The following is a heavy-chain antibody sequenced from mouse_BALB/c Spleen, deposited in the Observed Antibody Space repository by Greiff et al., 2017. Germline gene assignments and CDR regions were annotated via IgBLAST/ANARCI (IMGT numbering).Heavy chain of an antibody. Sequence: EVHLVESGGGLVKPGGSLKLSCAASGFTFSDYYMYWVRQTPEKRLEWVATISDGGSYTYYPDSVKGRFTISRDNAKNNLYLQMSSLKSEDTAMYYCARDLPLGFAYWGQGTLVTVSA. CDR1: GFTFSDYY. D-gene: IGHD2-1*01. V-gene: IGHV5-4*02. CDR2: ISDGGSYT. CDR3: ARDLPLGFAY. J-gene: IGHJ3*01.